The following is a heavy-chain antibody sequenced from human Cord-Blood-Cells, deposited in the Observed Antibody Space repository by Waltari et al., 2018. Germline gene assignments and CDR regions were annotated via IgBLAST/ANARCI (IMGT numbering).Heavy chain of an antibody. CDR2: ICQSGST. CDR3: ARAVESYCSSTSCYTYYFDY. J-gene: IGHJ4*02. D-gene: IGHD2-2*02. V-gene: IGHV4-30-2*01. CDR1: GGSISSGGYS. Sequence: QLQLQESGSGLVKPSQTLSLTCAVSGGSISSGGYSWSWIRQPPGKGLEWIGYICQSGSTSYNPSLKSRVTRSVDRSKNQFSLKLSSVTAADTAVYYCARAVESYCSSTSCYTYYFDYWGQGTLVTVSS.